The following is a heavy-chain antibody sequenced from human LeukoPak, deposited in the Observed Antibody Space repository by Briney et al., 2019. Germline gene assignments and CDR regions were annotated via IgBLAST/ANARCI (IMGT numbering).Heavy chain of an antibody. CDR2: INAGNGNT. CDR1: RYTFTSYA. Sequence: ASVKVSCKASRYTFTSYAMHWVRQAPGQRLEWMGWINAGNGNTKYSQKFQGRVTITRDTSASTAYMELSSLRSEDTAVYYCARDLVSSRATGPWGYWGQGTLVTVSS. J-gene: IGHJ4*02. D-gene: IGHD6-13*01. V-gene: IGHV1-3*01. CDR3: ARDLVSSRATGPWGY.